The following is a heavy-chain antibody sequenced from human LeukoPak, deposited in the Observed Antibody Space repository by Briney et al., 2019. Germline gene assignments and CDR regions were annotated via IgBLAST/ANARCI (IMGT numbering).Heavy chain of an antibody. D-gene: IGHD3-10*01. CDR1: GYTFTSYG. V-gene: IGHV1-18*01. Sequence: ASVKVSCKASGYTFTSYGISWVRQAPGQGLEWMGWISAYNGNTNYAQKLQGRVTMTTDTSTSTAYMELRSLRSDGTAVYYCARDVTMVRGVIVESHGMDVWGQGTTVTVSS. CDR2: ISAYNGNT. J-gene: IGHJ6*02. CDR3: ARDVTMVRGVIVESHGMDV.